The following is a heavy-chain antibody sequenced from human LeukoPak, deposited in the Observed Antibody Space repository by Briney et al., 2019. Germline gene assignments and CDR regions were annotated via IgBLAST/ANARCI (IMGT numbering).Heavy chain of an antibody. Sequence: GGSLRLSCAASGFTFSSYAMSWVRQAPGKGLVWVSTISGSGGTTYYADSVKGRFTISRDNSKNTLYLQMNSLRAEDTAVYYCAKLAVAGNAFDIWGQGTMVTVSS. J-gene: IGHJ3*02. V-gene: IGHV3-23*01. CDR2: ISGSGGTT. CDR1: GFTFSSYA. D-gene: IGHD6-19*01. CDR3: AKLAVAGNAFDI.